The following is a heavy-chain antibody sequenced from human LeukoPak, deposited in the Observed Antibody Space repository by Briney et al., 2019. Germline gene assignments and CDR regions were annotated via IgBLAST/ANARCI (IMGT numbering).Heavy chain of an antibody. CDR3: ARDLYWPPGAFDI. CDR2: IYYSGST. V-gene: IGHV4-59*12. Sequence: PSETLSLTCTVSGGSISSNYWSWIRQPPGKGLEWIGYIYYSGSTNYNPSLKSRVTISVDTSKNQFSLKLSSVTAADTAVYYCARDLYWPPGAFDIWGPGTMVTVSS. D-gene: IGHD2-15*01. J-gene: IGHJ3*02. CDR1: GGSISSNY.